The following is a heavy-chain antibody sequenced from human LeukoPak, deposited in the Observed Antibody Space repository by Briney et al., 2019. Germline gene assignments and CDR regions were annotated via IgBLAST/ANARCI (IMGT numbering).Heavy chain of an antibody. CDR2: INPNSGGT. D-gene: IGHD6-19*01. CDR1: GYTFTSYY. J-gene: IGHJ4*02. CDR3: ARVGGEAVADFDY. Sequence: VASVKVSCKASGYTFTSYYMHWVRQAPGQGLEWMGWINPNSGGTNYAQKFQGRVTMTRDTSISTAYMELSRLRSDDTAVYYCARVGGEAVADFDYWGQGTLVTVSS. V-gene: IGHV1-2*02.